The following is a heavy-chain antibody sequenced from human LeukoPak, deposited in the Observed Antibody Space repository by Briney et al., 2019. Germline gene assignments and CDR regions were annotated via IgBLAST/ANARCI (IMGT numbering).Heavy chain of an antibody. D-gene: IGHD3-3*01. CDR1: GGSMNTYY. Sequence: SETLSLTCTVSGGSMNTYYWSWIRQPPGKGLEWIGSIHHSGSIYNNPSLKSRVTISVDTSKSQFSLKLSSVTAADTAVYYCARAFGVVIYFDYWGQGTLVTVSS. CDR2: IHHSGSI. CDR3: ARAFGVVIYFDY. V-gene: IGHV4-59*08. J-gene: IGHJ4*02.